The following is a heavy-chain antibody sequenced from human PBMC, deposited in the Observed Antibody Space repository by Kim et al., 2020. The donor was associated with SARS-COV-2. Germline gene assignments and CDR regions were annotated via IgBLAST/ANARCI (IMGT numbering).Heavy chain of an antibody. CDR3: ARGGANHDSNGYTYYFDY. V-gene: IGHV3-33*01. CDR1: GFTFSSYG. Sequence: GGSLRLSCAASGFTFSSYGMHWVRQAPGKGLERVAVIWYDGSNKYYADSVKGRFTISRDNSKNTLYLQMNSLRAEDTAVYYCARGGANHDSNGYTYYFDYWRQGTLGTVSS. CDR2: IWYDGSNK. D-gene: IGHD3-22*01. J-gene: IGHJ4*02.